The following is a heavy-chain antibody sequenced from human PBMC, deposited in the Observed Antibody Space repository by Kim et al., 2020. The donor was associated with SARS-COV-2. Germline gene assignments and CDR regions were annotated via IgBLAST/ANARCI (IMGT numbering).Heavy chain of an antibody. D-gene: IGHD6-13*01. V-gene: IGHV3-30*04. CDR3: AREGRGRSSSWYGISWFDP. CDR2: ISYDGSNK. Sequence: GGSLRLSCAASGFTFSSYAMHWVRQAPGKGLEWVAVISYDGSNKYYADSVKGRFTISRDNSKNTLYLQMNSLRAEDTAVYYCAREGRGRSSSWYGISWFDPWGQGTLVTVSS. J-gene: IGHJ5*02. CDR1: GFTFSSYA.